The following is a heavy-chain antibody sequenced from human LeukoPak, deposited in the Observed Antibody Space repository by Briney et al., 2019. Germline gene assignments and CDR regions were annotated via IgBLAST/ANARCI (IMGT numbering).Heavy chain of an antibody. Sequence: GGSLRLSCAASGFTFSDYYMSWIRQAPGKGLEWVSYISSSGSTIYYADSVKGRFTISRDSAKNSLYLQMNSLRAEDTAVYYCARSTTWLRDSYGIDYWGQGTLVTVSS. J-gene: IGHJ4*02. CDR1: GFTFSDYY. CDR3: ARSTTWLRDSYGIDY. D-gene: IGHD5-18*01. V-gene: IGHV3-11*01. CDR2: ISSSGSTI.